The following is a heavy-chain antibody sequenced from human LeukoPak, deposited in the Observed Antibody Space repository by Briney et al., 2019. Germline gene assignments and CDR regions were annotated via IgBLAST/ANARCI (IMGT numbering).Heavy chain of an antibody. D-gene: IGHD3-22*01. CDR2: ISYDGSNK. J-gene: IGHJ4*02. Sequence: GGSLRLSCAASGFTFSSYAMHWVRQAPGKGLEGVAVISYDGSNKYYADSVKGRFTISRDNSKNTLYLQMNSLRAEDTAVYYCARDYYDSSGYYPLGYFDYWGQGTLVTVSS. CDR1: GFTFSSYA. V-gene: IGHV3-30-3*01. CDR3: ARDYYDSSGYYPLGYFDY.